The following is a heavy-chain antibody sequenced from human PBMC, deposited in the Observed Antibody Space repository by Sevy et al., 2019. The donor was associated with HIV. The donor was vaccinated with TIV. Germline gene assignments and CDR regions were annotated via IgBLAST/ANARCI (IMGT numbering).Heavy chain of an antibody. J-gene: IGHJ6*02. CDR2: ISTSGSNR. CDR1: VFTFSSFE. Sequence: GGSLRLSCVASVFTFSSFEKNWVRQAPGKGLEWVSSISTSGSNRDYADSLKGRVTISRDNAKKSLYLQMNSLKAEDTAIYFCAKRGGQYDLGMDVWGQGTTVTVSS. CDR3: AKRGGQYDLGMDV. D-gene: IGHD1-1*01. V-gene: IGHV3-48*03.